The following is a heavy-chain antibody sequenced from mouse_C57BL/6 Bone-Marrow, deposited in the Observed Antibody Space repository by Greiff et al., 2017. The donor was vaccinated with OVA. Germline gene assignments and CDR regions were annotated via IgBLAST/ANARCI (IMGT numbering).Heavy chain of an antibody. CDR3: ARGDDADRGFAY. Sequence: QVQLQQSGAELARPGASVKLSCKASGYTFTSYGISWVKQSTGTGLEWIGEIHPSSGTTYYNEKFKGKATLTADKSSSTAYMELRSLTSEDSAVDFCARGDDADRGFAYWGQGTLVTVSA. V-gene: IGHV1-81*01. D-gene: IGHD2-3*01. J-gene: IGHJ3*01. CDR2: IHPSSGTT. CDR1: GYTFTSYG.